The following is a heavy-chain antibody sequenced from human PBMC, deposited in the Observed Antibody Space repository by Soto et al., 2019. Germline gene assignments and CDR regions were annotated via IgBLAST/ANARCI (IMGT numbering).Heavy chain of an antibody. D-gene: IGHD3-3*01. CDR2: ISAYNGNT. Sequence: ASVKVSCKASGYTFTSYGISWVRQAPGQGLEWMGWISAYNGNTNYAQKLQGRVTMTTDTSTSTAYMELRSLRSDDTAVYYCARVPSVRFLEWLLYAGGGGSDYWGQGTLVTVSS. J-gene: IGHJ4*02. V-gene: IGHV1-18*01. CDR1: GYTFTSYG. CDR3: ARVPSVRFLEWLLYAGGGGSDY.